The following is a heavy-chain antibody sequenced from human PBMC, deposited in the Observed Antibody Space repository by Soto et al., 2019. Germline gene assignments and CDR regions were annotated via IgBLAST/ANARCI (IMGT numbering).Heavy chain of an antibody. CDR2: IYYSGST. Sequence: SETLSLTCTVSGGSISSGGYYWSWIRQHPGKGLEWIGYIYYSGSTYYNPSLKSRVTISVDTSKNQFSLKLSSVTAADTAVYYCARGWVTTSSHWGQGTLVTVSS. J-gene: IGHJ4*02. CDR3: ARGWVTTSSH. V-gene: IGHV4-31*03. CDR1: GGSISSGGYY. D-gene: IGHD4-17*01.